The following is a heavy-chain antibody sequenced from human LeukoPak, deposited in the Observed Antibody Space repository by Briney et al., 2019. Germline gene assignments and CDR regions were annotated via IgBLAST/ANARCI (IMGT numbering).Heavy chain of an antibody. Sequence: ASVKVSCKASGYTFTSYDINWVRQATGQGLEWMGWMNPNSGNTGYAQKFQGRVTMTRNTSISTAYMELSSLRSEDTAVYYCARRRVTSHNWFDLWGQGTLVTVSS. D-gene: IGHD4-17*01. CDR2: MNPNSGNT. CDR1: GYTFTSYD. J-gene: IGHJ5*02. CDR3: ARRRVTSHNWFDL. V-gene: IGHV1-8*01.